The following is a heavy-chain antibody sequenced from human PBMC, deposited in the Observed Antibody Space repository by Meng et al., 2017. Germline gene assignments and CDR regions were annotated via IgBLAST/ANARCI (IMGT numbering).Heavy chain of an antibody. CDR1: GYTFTSYD. V-gene: IGHV1-8*01. Sequence: QVELVQAGAEVKKPGASVKVSCKASGYTFTSYDINWVRQATGQGLEWMGWMNPNSGNTGYAQKFQGRVTMTRNTSISTAYMELSSLRSEDTAVYYCARQYSSSWYWFDPWGQGTLVTVSS. J-gene: IGHJ5*02. D-gene: IGHD6-13*01. CDR2: MNPNSGNT. CDR3: ARQYSSSWYWFDP.